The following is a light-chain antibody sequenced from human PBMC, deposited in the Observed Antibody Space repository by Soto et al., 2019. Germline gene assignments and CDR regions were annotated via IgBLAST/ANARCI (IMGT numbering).Light chain of an antibody. V-gene: IGKV3-15*01. J-gene: IGKJ2*01. CDR1: ERLSTY. CDR2: GAS. CDR3: QSYNDWPFT. Sequence: EIVMTQSAATLSVSPGERVTLSCRASERLSTYLAWYQQKPGQAPRLLIYGASTKATGIPARFSGSGSATDFTLTISSLQSEDFAVYYCQSYNDWPFTFGQGTKLEI.